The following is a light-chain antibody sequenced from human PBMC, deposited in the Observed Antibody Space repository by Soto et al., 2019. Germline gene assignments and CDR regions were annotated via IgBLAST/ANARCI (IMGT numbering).Light chain of an antibody. J-gene: IGLJ1*01. CDR2: DVS. CDR3: SSSTSSSTDV. Sequence: QSALTQPASVSGSPGQSITISCTGTSSDVGGYNYVSWYQQHPGRAPKLMIYDVSIRPSGVSNRFSGSKSGNTASLTISGLQAEDEADYYCSSSTSSSTDVFGTGTKLTV. CDR1: SSDVGGYNY. V-gene: IGLV2-14*01.